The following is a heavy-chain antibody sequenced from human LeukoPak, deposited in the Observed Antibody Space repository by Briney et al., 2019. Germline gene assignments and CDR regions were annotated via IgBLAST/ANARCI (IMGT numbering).Heavy chain of an antibody. Sequence: SETLSLTCTVSGGSISSYYWSWIRQPPGKGLECIGYIYYSGSTNYNPSLKSRVTISVDTSKNQFSLKLSSVTAADTAVYYCARDYSWTIFGVVDYFDYWGQGTLVTVSS. CDR3: ARDYSWTIFGVVDYFDY. J-gene: IGHJ4*02. V-gene: IGHV4-59*12. CDR1: GGSISSYY. CDR2: IYYSGST. D-gene: IGHD3-3*01.